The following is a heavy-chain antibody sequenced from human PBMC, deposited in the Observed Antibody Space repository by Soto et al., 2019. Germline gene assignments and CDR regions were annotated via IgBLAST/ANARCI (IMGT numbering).Heavy chain of an antibody. Sequence: QVQLVESGGGVVQPGRFLRLSCAASGFTFSSYAMHWVRQAPGKGLEWVAVISYDGSNKYYADSVKGRFTISRDNSKNTLYLQMNSLRAEDTAVYYCAREGGSYYLDYWGQGTLVTVSS. CDR1: GFTFSSYA. CDR3: AREGGSYYLDY. J-gene: IGHJ4*02. CDR2: ISYDGSNK. D-gene: IGHD1-26*01. V-gene: IGHV3-30-3*01.